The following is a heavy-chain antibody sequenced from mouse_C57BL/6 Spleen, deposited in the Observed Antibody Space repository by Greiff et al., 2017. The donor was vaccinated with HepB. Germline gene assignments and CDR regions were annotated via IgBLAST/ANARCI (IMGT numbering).Heavy chain of an antibody. J-gene: IGHJ3*01. CDR1: GYAFSSSW. CDR3: ARDGYDEGFAY. Sequence: QVQLQQSGPELVKPGASVKISCKASGYAFSSSWMNWVKQRPGKGLEWIGRIYPGDGDTNYNGKFKGKATLTADKSSSTAYMQLSSLTSEDSAVYFCARDGYDEGFAYWGQGTLVTVSA. V-gene: IGHV1-82*01. D-gene: IGHD2-2*01. CDR2: IYPGDGDT.